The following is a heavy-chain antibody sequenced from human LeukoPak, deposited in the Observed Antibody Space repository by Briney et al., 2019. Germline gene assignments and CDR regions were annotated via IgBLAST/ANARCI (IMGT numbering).Heavy chain of an antibody. CDR1: GGSFSGYY. D-gene: IGHD2-15*01. J-gene: IGHJ6*03. Sequence: PSETLSLTCAVYGGSFSGYYWSWIRQPPGKGLEWIGEINHSGSTNYNPSLKSRVTISVDTSKNQFSLKLSSVTVADTAVYYCARHGASYVVATYYYYYMDVWGKGTTVTVSS. CDR3: ARHGASYVVATYYYYYMDV. CDR2: INHSGST. V-gene: IGHV4-34*01.